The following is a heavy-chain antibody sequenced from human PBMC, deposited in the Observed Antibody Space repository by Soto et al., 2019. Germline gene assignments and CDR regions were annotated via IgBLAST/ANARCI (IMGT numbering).Heavy chain of an antibody. Sequence: SGTLSLTCTVSGGSISSGGYYWSWIRQHPGKGLEWIGYIYYSGSTYYNPSLKSRVTISVDTSKNQFSLKLSSVTAADTAVYYCARSPRDGHEYFQHWGQGTLVTVSS. CDR3: ARSPRDGHEYFQH. V-gene: IGHV4-31*03. J-gene: IGHJ1*01. CDR2: IYYSGST. CDR1: GGSISSGGYY.